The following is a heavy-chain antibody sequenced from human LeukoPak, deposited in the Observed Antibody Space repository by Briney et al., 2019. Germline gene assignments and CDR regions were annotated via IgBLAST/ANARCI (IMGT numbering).Heavy chain of an antibody. V-gene: IGHV4-59*08. Sequence: SETLSLTCTVSGGSISSYYWSWIRQPPGKGLEWIGYTYYSGSTNYNPSLKSRVTISVDTSKNQFSLKLSSVTAADTAVYYCARHEGGYGGNSAFDYWGQGTLVTVSS. J-gene: IGHJ4*02. D-gene: IGHD4-23*01. CDR1: GGSISSYY. CDR2: TYYSGST. CDR3: ARHEGGYGGNSAFDY.